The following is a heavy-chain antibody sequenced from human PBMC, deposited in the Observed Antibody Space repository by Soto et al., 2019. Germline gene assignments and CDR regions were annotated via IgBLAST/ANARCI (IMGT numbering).Heavy chain of an antibody. CDR3: ARVEGSKDTQKFDY. V-gene: IGHV4-31*01. CDR1: GGSISSGGYY. J-gene: IGHJ4*02. CDR2: IYYSGST. Sequence: QVQLQESGPGLVKPSQTLSLTCTVSGGSISSGGYYWSWIRQHPGKGLEWIGYIYYSGSTYYNPSLNSPVTTSVDTSKNQFSLKLRSVTAADTAVYYCARVEGSKDTQKFDYWGQGTLVTVSS.